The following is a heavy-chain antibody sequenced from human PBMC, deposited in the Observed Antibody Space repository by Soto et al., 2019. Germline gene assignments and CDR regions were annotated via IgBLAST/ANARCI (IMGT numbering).Heavy chain of an antibody. CDR1: GGSLSNYV. J-gene: IGHJ4*02. Sequence: QVQLVQSGAEVKKPGSSVRVSCKASGGSLSNYVIKWVRQAPGQGLEWVGGIIPLSGTTNYAQRFQGRVTITADVSTSTAYMELSSLRSEDTAVYYCATEGFSGSYLPNWVQGILVTVSS. CDR2: IIPLSGTT. V-gene: IGHV1-69*01. CDR3: ATEGFSGSYLPN. D-gene: IGHD1-26*01.